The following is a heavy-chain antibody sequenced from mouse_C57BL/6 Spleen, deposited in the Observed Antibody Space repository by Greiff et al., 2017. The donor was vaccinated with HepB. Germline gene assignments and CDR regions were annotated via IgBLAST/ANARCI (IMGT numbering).Heavy chain of an antibody. J-gene: IGHJ1*03. D-gene: IGHD2-4*01. CDR1: GFSLTSYA. CDR2: IWTGGGT. V-gene: IGHV2-9-1*01. Sequence: QVQLKQSGPGLVAPSQSLSITCTVSGFSLTSYAISWVRQPPGKGLEWLGVIWTGGGTNYNSALKSRLSISKDNSKSQVFLKMNSLQTDDTARYYCARNLLIYYDYDGWYFEVWGTGTTVTVSS. CDR3: ARNLLIYYDYDGWYFEV.